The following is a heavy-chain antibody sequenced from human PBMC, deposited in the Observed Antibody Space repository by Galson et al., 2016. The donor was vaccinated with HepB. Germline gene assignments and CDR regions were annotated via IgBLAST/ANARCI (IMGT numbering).Heavy chain of an antibody. CDR1: GASMRTYY. CDR2: IYHSGST. V-gene: IGHV4-59*12. Sequence: SETLSLTCNVSGASMRTYYWNWIRQSPGKGLEWIGNIYHSGSTNYHPSFKSRVTISVDTSKSQCFLRLTSLTAADTAVYFCARVSRDAFDIWGQGTMVAVSS. J-gene: IGHJ3*02. CDR3: ARVSRDAFDI.